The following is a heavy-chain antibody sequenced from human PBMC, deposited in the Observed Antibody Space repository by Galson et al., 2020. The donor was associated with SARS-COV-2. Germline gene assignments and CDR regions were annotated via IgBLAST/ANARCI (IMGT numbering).Heavy chain of an antibody. CDR1: GGSISSYY. V-gene: IGHV4-4*07. J-gene: IGHJ3*02. D-gene: IGHD6-19*01. CDR3: RGMAAEVFDAFDI. CDR2: IYTSGST. Sequence: SETLSLTCTVSGGSISSYYWSWIRQPAGKGLEWIGRIYTSGSTNYNPSLKSRVTMSVDTSKNQFSLKLSSVTAADTAVYYCRGMAAEVFDAFDIWGQGTMVTVSS.